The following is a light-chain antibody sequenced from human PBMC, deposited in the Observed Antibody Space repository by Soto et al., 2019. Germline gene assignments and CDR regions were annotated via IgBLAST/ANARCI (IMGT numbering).Light chain of an antibody. V-gene: IGKV3-15*01. J-gene: IGKJ5*01. CDR2: DAS. CDR3: QQYNNWPLT. CDR1: QSVSSN. Sequence: EIVMTQSPATLSVSPGESATLSCRASQSVSSNLAWHQQKPGQAPRILMYDASTRATGISARFSGSGSGTEFTLTISSLQSEDFAVYWCQQYNNWPLTFGPGTRLEIK.